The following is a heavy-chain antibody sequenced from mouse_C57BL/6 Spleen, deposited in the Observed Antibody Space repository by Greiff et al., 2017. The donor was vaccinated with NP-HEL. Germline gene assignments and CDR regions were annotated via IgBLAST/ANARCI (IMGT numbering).Heavy chain of an antibody. D-gene: IGHD4-1*01. CDR1: GYTFTSYG. CDR3: ARGGLGRNFEG. CDR2: IYPRSGNT. J-gene: IGHJ1*03. Sequence: VQLQESGAELARPGASVKLSCKASGYTFTSYGISWVKQRPGQGLEWIGEIYPRSGNTYYNEKFKGKATLTADKSSSTAYMELRSLTSEDSAVYFCARGGLGRNFEGWGTGTTVTVSS. V-gene: IGHV1-81*01.